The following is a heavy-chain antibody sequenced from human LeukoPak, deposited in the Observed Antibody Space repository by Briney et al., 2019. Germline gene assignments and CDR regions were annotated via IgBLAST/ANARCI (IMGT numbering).Heavy chain of an antibody. CDR2: IYDSGTT. J-gene: IGHJ3*02. D-gene: IGHD2/OR15-2a*01. V-gene: IGHV4-59*01. Sequence: SETLSLTCTVSGGSFGNYYWSWIRQPPGKGLEWIGNIYDSGTTNYNPSLKSRVTISVDTSKNQFSLKLSSVTAADTAVYYCARDFSAAFDIWGQGTMVTVSS. CDR1: GGSFGNYY. CDR3: ARDFSAAFDI.